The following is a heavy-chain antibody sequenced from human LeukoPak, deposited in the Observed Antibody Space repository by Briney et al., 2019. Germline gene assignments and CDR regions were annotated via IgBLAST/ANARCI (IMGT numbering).Heavy chain of an antibody. V-gene: IGHV4-4*07. D-gene: IGHD2-2*02. CDR1: GGSISSYY. Sequence: PSETLSLTCTVSGGSISSYYWSWIRQPAGKGLEWIGRIYTSGSTNYNPSLKSRVTMSVDTSKNQFSLKLSSVTAADTAVYYCARSEDIVVVPAAIEYFGLTYYYYGMDVWGQGTTVTVSS. CDR2: IYTSGST. CDR3: ARSEDIVVVPAAIEYFGLTYYYYGMDV. J-gene: IGHJ6*02.